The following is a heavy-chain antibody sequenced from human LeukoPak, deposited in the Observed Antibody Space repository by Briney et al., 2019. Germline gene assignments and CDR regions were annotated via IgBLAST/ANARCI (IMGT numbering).Heavy chain of an antibody. CDR2: IINSGATT. D-gene: IGHD4-17*01. CDR1: GFTFSSYA. J-gene: IGHJ4*02. Sequence: GGSLRLSCAASGFTFSSYAMTWVRQAPGKGLEWVSTIINSGATTYYADSVKGRFTISRDNSKNTLDLQMNSLRAEDTAAYYCAKDIHGDYGGLDYWGQGTLVTVSS. V-gene: IGHV3-23*01. CDR3: AKDIHGDYGGLDY.